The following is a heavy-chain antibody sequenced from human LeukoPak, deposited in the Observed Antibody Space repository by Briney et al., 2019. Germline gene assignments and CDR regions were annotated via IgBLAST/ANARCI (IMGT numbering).Heavy chain of an antibody. CDR1: GYTLTELS. CDR2: FDPEDGET. CDR3: ATVEAVAVLFDY. J-gene: IGHJ4*02. Sequence: SSVKLSCKVSGYTLTELSMHWVRQAPGKGLEWMGGFDPEDGETVYAQKFQGRVTMSEDTSTDAAYMELSSLRSEDTAVYYCATVEAVAVLFDYWGQGTLVTVSS. V-gene: IGHV1-24*01. D-gene: IGHD6-19*01.